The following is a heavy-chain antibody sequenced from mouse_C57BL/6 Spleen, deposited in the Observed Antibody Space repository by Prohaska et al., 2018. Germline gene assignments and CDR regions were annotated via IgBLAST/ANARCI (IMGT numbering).Heavy chain of an antibody. Sequence: RPGASVKLSCTASGFNIKHTYMHWVKQRPEQGLEWIGRIDPANGNTKYVPKFQGKATITADTSSNTAYLQLSSLTSEDTAIYYCARLRIYYGNFDWYFDVWGTGTTVTVSS. CDR2: IDPANGNT. CDR3: ARLRIYYGNFDWYFDV. CDR1: GFNIKHTY. D-gene: IGHD2-1*01. V-gene: IGHV14-3*01. J-gene: IGHJ1*03.